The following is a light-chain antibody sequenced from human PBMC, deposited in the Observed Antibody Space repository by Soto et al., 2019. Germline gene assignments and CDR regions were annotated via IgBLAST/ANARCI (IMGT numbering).Light chain of an antibody. J-gene: IGLJ3*02. V-gene: IGLV2-11*01. Sequence: QSALTQPRSVSGSPGQSVTISCTGTSSDIGDYDYVSWFQQHPGKAPKLLIYEFEKRPSGVPNRFSGSKSGSTAFLTVSGVQAEDEADYYCSSYAERNSVLFGGGTKLTVL. CDR3: SSYAERNSVL. CDR2: EFE. CDR1: SSDIGDYDY.